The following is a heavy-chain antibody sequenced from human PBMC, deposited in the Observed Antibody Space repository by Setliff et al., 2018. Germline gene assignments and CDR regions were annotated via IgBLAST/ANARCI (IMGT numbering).Heavy chain of an antibody. Sequence: GASVKVSCKASGYTFTSYDINWVRQATGQGLEWMGWMNPNSGNTGYAQQFQGRVTMTRNTSIGTAYMELSSLRSEDTSVYYCARGLGYCTNGVCYTGWYYYYCMDVWGQGTTVTVSS. CDR3: ARGLGYCTNGVCYTGWYYYYCMDV. V-gene: IGHV1-8*02. J-gene: IGHJ6*02. D-gene: IGHD2-8*01. CDR2: MNPNSGNT. CDR1: GYTFTSYD.